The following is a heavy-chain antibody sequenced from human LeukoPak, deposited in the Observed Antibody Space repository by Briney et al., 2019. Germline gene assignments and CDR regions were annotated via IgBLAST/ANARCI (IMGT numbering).Heavy chain of an antibody. CDR3: ARRLRGSYDY. Sequence: PSETLSLTCTVSGGSIGSSSYYWGWIRQPPGKGLEWIGSIYYSGSTYYNPSLKSRVTISVDTSKNQFSLKLSSVTAADTAVYYCARRLRGSYDYWGQGTLVTVSS. J-gene: IGHJ4*02. D-gene: IGHD1-26*01. V-gene: IGHV4-39*01. CDR1: GGSIGSSSYY. CDR2: IYYSGST.